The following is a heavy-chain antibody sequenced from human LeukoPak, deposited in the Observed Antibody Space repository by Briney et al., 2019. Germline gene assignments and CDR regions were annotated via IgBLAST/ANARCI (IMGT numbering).Heavy chain of an antibody. Sequence: SETLSLTCTVSGGSISSSSYYWGWIRQPPGKGLEGIGSIYYSGSTYYNPSLKSRVTISVDTSKNQFSLKLSSVTAADTAVYYCARHKISVAGTRDFDYWGQGTLVTVSS. V-gene: IGHV4-39*01. CDR2: IYYSGST. D-gene: IGHD6-19*01. CDR1: GGSISSSSYY. J-gene: IGHJ4*02. CDR3: ARHKISVAGTRDFDY.